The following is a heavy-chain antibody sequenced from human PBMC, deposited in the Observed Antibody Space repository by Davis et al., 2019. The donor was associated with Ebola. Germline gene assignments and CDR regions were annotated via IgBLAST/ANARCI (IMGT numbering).Heavy chain of an antibody. CDR2: IYDSGTP. V-gene: IGHV4-38-2*02. CDR1: NYSFISDYH. Sequence: SETLSLTCTVSNYSFISDYHWGWIRQPPGKALEWIGLIYDSGTPDYNPSLNSRATISVDRSKNQFSLKLSSVTAADTAVYYCARFNSWGYSWFDPWGQGTLVTVSS. D-gene: IGHD3-16*01. J-gene: IGHJ5*02. CDR3: ARFNSWGYSWFDP.